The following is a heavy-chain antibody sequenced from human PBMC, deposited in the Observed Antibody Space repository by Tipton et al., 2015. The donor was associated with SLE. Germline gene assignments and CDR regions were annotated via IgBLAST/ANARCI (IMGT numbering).Heavy chain of an antibody. CDR1: GGSISSHY. CDR2: IDDSGNT. D-gene: IGHD2-2*01. V-gene: IGHV4-59*11. CDR3: ASMIVVIPVEARRDGMDV. Sequence: TLSLTCTVSGGSISSHYWSWIRQPPGKGLEWIGYIDDSGNTDYTPSLKSRVTISVDTSKNQFSLKLSSVTAADTAVYYRASMIVVIPVEARRDGMDVWGQGTTVTVSS. J-gene: IGHJ6*02.